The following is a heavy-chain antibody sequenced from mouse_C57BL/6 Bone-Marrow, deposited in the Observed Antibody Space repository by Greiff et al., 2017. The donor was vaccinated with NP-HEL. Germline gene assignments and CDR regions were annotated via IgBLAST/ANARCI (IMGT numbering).Heavy chain of an antibody. V-gene: IGHV14-4*01. CDR2: LSPQNGDT. D-gene: IGHD2-4*01. J-gene: IGHJ3*01. Sequence: EVQLQQSGAELVRPGASVKLSCTASGCNITSAYVHWVKQRPEQGLDWLGWLSPQNGDTETASKFQGKATITADTSSNTAYLQLSSLTSEDTAVYYCTSIYYDSPFAYWGQGTLVTVSA. CDR3: TSIYYDSPFAY. CDR1: GCNITSAY.